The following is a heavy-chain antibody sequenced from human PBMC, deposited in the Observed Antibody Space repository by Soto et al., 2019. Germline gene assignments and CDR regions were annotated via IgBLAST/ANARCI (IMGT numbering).Heavy chain of an antibody. D-gene: IGHD3-22*01. V-gene: IGHV3-33*01. CDR1: GFTFISDG. CDR3: ARGLGYYDSSGSYPVFDY. Sequence: SRRVSCAASGFTFISDGMDWGGQAPGTGLEWVAVIWYDGSNKYYADSVKGRFTISRDNSKNTLYLQMNSLRAEDTAVYYCARGLGYYDSSGSYPVFDYWGQGT. CDR2: IWYDGSNK. J-gene: IGHJ4*02.